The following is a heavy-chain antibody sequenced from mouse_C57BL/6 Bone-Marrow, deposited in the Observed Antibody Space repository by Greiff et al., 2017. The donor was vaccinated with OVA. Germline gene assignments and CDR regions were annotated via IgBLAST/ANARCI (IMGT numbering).Heavy chain of an antibody. V-gene: IGHV1-55*01. J-gene: IGHJ1*03. D-gene: IGHD1-1*01. CDR1: GYTFTSYW. CDR2: IYPGSGST. Sequence: VQLQQPGAELVKPGASVKMSCKASGYTFTSYWITWVKQRPGQGLEWIGDIYPGSGSTNYNEKFKSKGTLTVDTSSSTAYMQLSSLTSEDSAVYYCARGTVVAWYFDVWGTGTTVTVSS. CDR3: ARGTVVAWYFDV.